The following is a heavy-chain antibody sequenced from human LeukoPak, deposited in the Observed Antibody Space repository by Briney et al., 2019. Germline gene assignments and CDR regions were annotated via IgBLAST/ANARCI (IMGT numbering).Heavy chain of an antibody. V-gene: IGHV4-4*07. CDR2: IYTSGST. Sequence: SETLSLTCTVSGGSISSYYWSWIRQPAGKGLEWIGRIYTSGSTNYNPSLKSRVTISVGKSKNQFSLKLSSVTAADTAVYYCARAAAMVSIDYWGQGTLVTVSS. J-gene: IGHJ4*02. CDR1: GGSISSYY. CDR3: ARAAAMVSIDY. D-gene: IGHD2-2*01.